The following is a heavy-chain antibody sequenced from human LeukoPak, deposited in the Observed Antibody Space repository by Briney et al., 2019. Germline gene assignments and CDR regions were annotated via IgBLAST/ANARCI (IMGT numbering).Heavy chain of an antibody. CDR2: TYYRSKWYN. Sequence: SQTLSLTCAISGDSVSSNSAAWNWIRQSPSRGLEWLGRTYYRSKWYNDYAVSVKSRITINPDTSKNQFSLQLNSVTPEDTAVYYCARDRGAPYSGSYYYAKYYYGMGVWGQGTTVTVSS. J-gene: IGHJ6*02. CDR3: ARDRGAPYSGSYYYAKYYYGMGV. V-gene: IGHV6-1*01. CDR1: GDSVSSNSAA. D-gene: IGHD1-26*01.